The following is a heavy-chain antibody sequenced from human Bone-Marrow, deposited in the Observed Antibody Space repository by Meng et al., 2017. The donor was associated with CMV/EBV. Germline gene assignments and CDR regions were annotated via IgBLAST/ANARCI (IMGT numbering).Heavy chain of an antibody. CDR3: ARGIVVPGPYGMDV. Sequence: SETLSLTCAAYGGSFSGYYWSWIRQPPGKGLEWIGEINHSGSTNYNPSLKSRVTISVDTSKNQFSLKLSSVTAADTAVYYCARGIVVPGPYGMDVWGQGTTVTVSS. V-gene: IGHV4-34*01. D-gene: IGHD2-2*01. CDR2: INHSGST. CDR1: GGSFSGYY. J-gene: IGHJ6*02.